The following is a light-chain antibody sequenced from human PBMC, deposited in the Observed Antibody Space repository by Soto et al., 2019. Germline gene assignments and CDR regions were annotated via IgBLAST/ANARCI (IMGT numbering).Light chain of an antibody. CDR1: RRDIGSYNY. V-gene: IGLV2-14*01. J-gene: IGLJ1*01. CDR2: GVS. CDR3: LSYTGSSTSYV. Sequence: QSALTRPASVSGSPGQSITISCRGTRRDIGSYNYVAWYQQFPGKTPKILIYGVSNRPSGVSSRFSGSKSGNTASLTNSTLQAEDEADYYCLSYTGSSTSYVFASGTKVNVL.